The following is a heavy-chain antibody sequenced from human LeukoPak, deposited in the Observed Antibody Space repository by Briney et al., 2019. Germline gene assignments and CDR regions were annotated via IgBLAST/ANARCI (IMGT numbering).Heavy chain of an antibody. V-gene: IGHV1-69*05. Sequence: SVTVSCKASGGTFSSYAFSWVRQAPGQGLEWMGRIIPIFGTANYAQKFQGRVSITTDESTSTAYMELSSLRSEDTAVYYCARIYLGAFDIWGQGTMVTVSS. D-gene: IGHD3-16*01. CDR3: ARIYLGAFDI. CDR1: GGTFSSYA. CDR2: IIPIFGTA. J-gene: IGHJ3*02.